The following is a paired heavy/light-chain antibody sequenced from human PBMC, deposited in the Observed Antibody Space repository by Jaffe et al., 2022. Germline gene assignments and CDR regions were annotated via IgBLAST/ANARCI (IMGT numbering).Heavy chain of an antibody. D-gene: IGHD3-22*01. CDR1: GYSISSGNY. CDR2: IYHSGSS. Sequence: QVQLQESGPGLVKPSETLSLTCAVSGYSISSGNYWGWIRQPPGKGLEWIGSIYHSGSSYYNASLKSRVTISVDTPKNQFSLKLTSVTAADTAVYYCAGYSGYYDSSDYYRDYWGQGTLVTVSS. CDR3: AGYSGYYDSSDYYRDY. J-gene: IGHJ4*02. V-gene: IGHV4-38-2*01.
Light chain of an antibody. CDR1: QSVLFSSNNKNY. CDR2: WAS. J-gene: IGKJ1*01. Sequence: DIVMTQSPDSLAVSLGERATINCRSSQSVLFSSNNKNYLAWYQQKPGQSPKLLIYWASTRESGVPDRFSGSGSGTDFTLTISSLQAEDVAVYYCLQYYKTPQRTFGQGTKVEIK. V-gene: IGKV4-1*01. CDR3: LQYYKTPQRT.